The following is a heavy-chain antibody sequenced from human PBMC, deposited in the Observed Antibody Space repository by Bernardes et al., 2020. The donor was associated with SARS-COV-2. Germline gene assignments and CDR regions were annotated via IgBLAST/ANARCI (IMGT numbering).Heavy chain of an antibody. CDR3: AREKAYGDYFDY. CDR1: GGSVSSGSYY. Sequence: TLSLPCTVSGGSVSSGSYYWSWIRQPPGKGLEWIGYIYYSGSTNYNPSLKSRVTISVDTSKNQFSLKLSSVTAADTAVYYCAREKAYGDYFDYWGQGTLVTVSS. J-gene: IGHJ4*02. V-gene: IGHV4-61*01. CDR2: IYYSGST. D-gene: IGHD4-17*01.